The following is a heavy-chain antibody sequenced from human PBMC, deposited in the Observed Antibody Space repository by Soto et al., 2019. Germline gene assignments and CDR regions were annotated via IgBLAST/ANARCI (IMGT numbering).Heavy chain of an antibody. Sequence: GGSLRLSCAASGFIFSSYSMNWVRQAPGKGLEWVSYISGSSSTIYYADSVKGRFTISRGNAKNSLYLQMNSLRAEDTAVYYCAKDLHALSSSSEYYYYGMDVWGQGTTVTVSS. D-gene: IGHD6-6*01. CDR2: ISGSSSTI. CDR3: AKDLHALSSSSEYYYYGMDV. V-gene: IGHV3-48*01. CDR1: GFIFSSYS. J-gene: IGHJ6*02.